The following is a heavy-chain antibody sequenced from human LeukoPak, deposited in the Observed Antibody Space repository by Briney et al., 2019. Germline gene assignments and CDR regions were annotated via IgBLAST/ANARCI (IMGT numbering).Heavy chain of an antibody. CDR1: GFTISSYW. D-gene: IGHD3-22*01. CDR2: IKEDGSEK. V-gene: IGHV3-7*01. CDR3: ARVVSGYDSSGYYGYYYGMDV. Sequence: GGSLRLSCAASGFTISSYWMSWVRQAPGKGLEWVANIKEDGSEKYYVDSVKGRFTTSRDNAKNSLYLQMNSLRAEDTAVYYCARVVSGYDSSGYYGYYYGMDVWGQGTTVTVSS. J-gene: IGHJ6*02.